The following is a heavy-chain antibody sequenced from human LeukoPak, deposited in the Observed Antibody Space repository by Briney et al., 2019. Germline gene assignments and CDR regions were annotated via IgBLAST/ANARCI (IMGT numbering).Heavy chain of an antibody. J-gene: IGHJ4*02. CDR3: ARANSLYY. Sequence: PGGSLRLSCAASGFTFDDYDMSWVRQVPGKGLEWVSVIYSGGSTYYADSVKGRFTISRDNAKNSLYLQMNSLRAEDTAVYYCARANSLYYWGQGTLVTVSS. V-gene: IGHV3-20*04. CDR2: IYSGGST. CDR1: GFTFDDYD. D-gene: IGHD2-21*01.